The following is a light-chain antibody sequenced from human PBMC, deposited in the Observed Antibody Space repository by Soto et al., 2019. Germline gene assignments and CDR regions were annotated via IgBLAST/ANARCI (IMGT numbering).Light chain of an antibody. CDR1: QSVSSNY. CDR3: QQYGSLPWT. Sequence: EIVLTQSPDTLSLSPGERATLSCRASQSVSSNYLAWYKQIPGQAPRTXIYGASSRVPGIPDRFSGSGSGTEFTLTISRLEPEDFEVYYCQQYGSLPWTFGQGTKVDIK. CDR2: GAS. V-gene: IGKV3-20*01. J-gene: IGKJ1*01.